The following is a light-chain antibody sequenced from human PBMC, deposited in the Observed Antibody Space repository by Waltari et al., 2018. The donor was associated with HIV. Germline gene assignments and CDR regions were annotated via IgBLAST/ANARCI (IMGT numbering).Light chain of an antibody. V-gene: IGLV1-51*01. Sequence: QSVLTQPPSVSAAPGKKATIPCSGNSSNLGMNYVSWYQQLPGTAPKLLIYDNNKRPSGIPDRFSGSKSGTSATLGITGLQTGDEADYYCGTWDSSLSAGGVFGGGTKLTVL. CDR1: SSNLGMNY. J-gene: IGLJ2*01. CDR2: DNN. CDR3: GTWDSSLSAGGV.